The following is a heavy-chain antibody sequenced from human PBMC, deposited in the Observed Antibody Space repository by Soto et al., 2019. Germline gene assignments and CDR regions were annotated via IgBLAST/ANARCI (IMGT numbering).Heavy chain of an antibody. D-gene: IGHD6-13*01. CDR2: ISGSGGST. J-gene: IGHJ6*03. V-gene: IGHV3-23*01. CDR1: GFTFSSYA. Sequence: GGSLRLSCAASGFTFSSYAMSWVRQAPGKGLEWVSAISGSGGSTYYADSVKGRFTISRDNSKNTLYLQMNSLRAEDTAVYYCAKSGSWYNYYYYMDVWGKGTTVTVSS. CDR3: AKSGSWYNYYYYMDV.